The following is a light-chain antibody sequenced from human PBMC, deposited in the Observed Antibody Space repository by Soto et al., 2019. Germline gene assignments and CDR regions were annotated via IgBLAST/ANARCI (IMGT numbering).Light chain of an antibody. J-gene: IGLJ1*01. CDR3: ISYTGSDTSYV. CDR1: SSDVGSYNY. Sequence: QLVLTQPASVSGSPGQSVTISCTGTSSDVGSYNYVAWYQQFPGKTPKLIIYEVRNRPSGVSSRFSGSKSGNTASLTISGLQAEDEADYYCISYTGSDTSYVFGTGTKLTVL. CDR2: EVR. V-gene: IGLV2-14*01.